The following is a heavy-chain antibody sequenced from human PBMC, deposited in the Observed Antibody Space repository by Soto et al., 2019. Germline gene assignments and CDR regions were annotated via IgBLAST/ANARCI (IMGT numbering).Heavy chain of an antibody. CDR1: GGTFSSYT. Sequence: QVQLVQSGAEVKKPGSSVKVSCKASGGTFSSYTISWVRQAPGQGLEWMGRIIPILGIANYAQKFQGRVTXNAXKXRSTAYMELSSLRSEDTAVYYCARPYGSGYYYGMDVWGQGTTVTVSS. D-gene: IGHD3-10*01. J-gene: IGHJ6*02. CDR2: IIPILGIA. V-gene: IGHV1-69*02. CDR3: ARPYGSGYYYGMDV.